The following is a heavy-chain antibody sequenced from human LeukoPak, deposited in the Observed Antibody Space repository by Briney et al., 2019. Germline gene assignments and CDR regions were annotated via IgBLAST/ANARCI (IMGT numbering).Heavy chain of an antibody. CDR2: IIPISGTR. CDR1: GGTFSNYA. V-gene: IGHV1-69*01. D-gene: IGHD3-10*01. J-gene: IGHJ4*02. CDR3: ARSYGSGSYYNINYLDY. Sequence: SVKVSCKASGGTFSNYAISWVRQAPGQGLEWMGGIIPISGTRNYAQKFQGRVTITADESSSTAYMELSSLRSEDTGVYYCARSYGSGSYYNINYLDYWGQGTLVTVSS.